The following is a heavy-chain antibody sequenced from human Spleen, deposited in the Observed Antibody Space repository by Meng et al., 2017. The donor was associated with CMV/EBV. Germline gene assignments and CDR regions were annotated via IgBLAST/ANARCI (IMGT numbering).Heavy chain of an antibody. Sequence: SGYTFNGSYIHWVRQAPGQGLEWMGWINPNRGGTSFARRFQGRVTMTRDTSISIAYMELSRLKSDDTAVYFCARDAANGGSYPLVSWGQGTLVTVSS. CDR1: GYTFNGSY. CDR2: INPNRGGT. CDR3: ARDAANGGSYPLVS. D-gene: IGHD3-10*01. J-gene: IGHJ4*02. V-gene: IGHV1-2*02.